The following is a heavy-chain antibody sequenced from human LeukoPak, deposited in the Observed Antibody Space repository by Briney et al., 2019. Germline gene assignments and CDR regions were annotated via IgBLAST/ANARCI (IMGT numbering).Heavy chain of an antibody. Sequence: SETLSLTCTVSDGSISSYYWSWIRQPPGKGLEWIGYIYYSGSTIYNPSLKSRVTISVDTSKNQFSLKLSSVTAADTAVYYCARREQQLVFGWFDPWGQGTLVTVSS. V-gene: IGHV4-59*08. D-gene: IGHD6-13*01. J-gene: IGHJ5*02. CDR1: DGSISSYY. CDR3: ARREQQLVFGWFDP. CDR2: IYYSGST.